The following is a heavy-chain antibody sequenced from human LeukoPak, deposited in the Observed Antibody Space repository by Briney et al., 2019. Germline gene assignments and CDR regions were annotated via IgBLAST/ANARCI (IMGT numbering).Heavy chain of an antibody. CDR1: GGSFSGYY. D-gene: IGHD2-2*01. CDR3: ARGRGDSHNYGIVVVPAATSLLRLFDP. J-gene: IGHJ5*02. CDR2: INHSGST. V-gene: IGHV4-34*01. Sequence: PSETLSLTCAVYGGSFSGYYWSWIRQPPGKGLEWIGEINHSGSTNYNPSLKSRVTISVDTSKNQFSLKLSSVTAADTAVYYCARGRGDSHNYGIVVVPAATSLLRLFDPWGQGTLVTVSS.